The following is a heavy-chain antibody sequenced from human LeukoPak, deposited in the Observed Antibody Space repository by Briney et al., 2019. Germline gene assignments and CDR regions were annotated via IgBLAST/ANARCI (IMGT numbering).Heavy chain of an antibody. D-gene: IGHD6-19*01. CDR2: IKQDGSEK. CDR1: GFTSSSYR. CDR3: ARDRGSSGWYEFDY. V-gene: IGHV3-7*01. J-gene: IGHJ4*02. Sequence: PGGSLRISRAAPGFTSSSYRMSWVRQALGKGLEWVANIKQDGSEKYYVDSVKGRFNISRENAKNSLYLQMNSLRAEDTAVYYCARDRGSSGWYEFDYWGQGTLVTVSS.